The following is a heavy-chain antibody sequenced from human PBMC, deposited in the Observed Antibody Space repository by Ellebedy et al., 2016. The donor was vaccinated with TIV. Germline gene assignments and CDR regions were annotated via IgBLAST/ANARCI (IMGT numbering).Heavy chain of an antibody. J-gene: IGHJ4*02. CDR3: AGRAYNWNDGSLFDY. D-gene: IGHD1-1*01. V-gene: IGHV3-11*03. CDR1: GFTVKDDY. CDR2: ISDSGSYK. Sequence: GESLKISCVGTGFTVKDDYMSWIRQAPGQGLEWISYISDSGSYKDYADSVKGRFTISKDSAKNSLYLQMGSLRAEDTAVYYCAGRAYNWNDGSLFDYWGQGTLVTVSS.